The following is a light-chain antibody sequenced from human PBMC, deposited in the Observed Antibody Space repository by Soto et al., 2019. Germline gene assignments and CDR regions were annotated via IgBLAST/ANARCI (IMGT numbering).Light chain of an antibody. CDR3: QQYGSSGT. CDR1: QSVSNNY. Sequence: ELVLKQSPGTLSLSPGERATLSCRASQSVSNNYLAWYQQKPGQAPRLLIYGASNRATGIPDRFSGSGSGTDFTLTISRLEPEDFAVYYCQQYGSSGTFGQGTKVDI. CDR2: GAS. J-gene: IGKJ1*01. V-gene: IGKV3-20*01.